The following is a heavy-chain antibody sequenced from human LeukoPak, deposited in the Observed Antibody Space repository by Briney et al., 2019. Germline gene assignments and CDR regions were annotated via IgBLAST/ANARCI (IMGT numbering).Heavy chain of an antibody. J-gene: IGHJ5*02. CDR1: GYTLTELS. CDR2: INPNSGGT. D-gene: IGHD6-6*01. CDR3: ARGRIAARRGPGSWFDP. Sequence: ASVKVSCKVSGYTLTELSMHWVRQAPGQGLEWMGWINPNSGGTNYAQKFQGRVTMTRDTSISTAYMELSRLRSDDTAVYYCARGRIAARRGPGSWFDPWGQGTLVTVSS. V-gene: IGHV1-2*02.